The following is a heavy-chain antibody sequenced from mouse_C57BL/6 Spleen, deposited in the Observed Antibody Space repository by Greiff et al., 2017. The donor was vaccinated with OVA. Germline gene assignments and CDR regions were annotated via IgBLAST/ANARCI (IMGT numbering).Heavy chain of an antibody. V-gene: IGHV5-17*01. Sequence: EVKLVESGGGLVKPGGSLKLSCAASGFTFTDYGMHWVRQAPEQGLEWVAYISSGSSTNYYADTVKGRFTISRDNAKNTLFLQMTSLRSEDTDMYYCARNEPSDDWGQGTTLTVSS. CDR2: ISSGSSTN. J-gene: IGHJ2*01. CDR1: GFTFTDYG. CDR3: ARNEPSDD.